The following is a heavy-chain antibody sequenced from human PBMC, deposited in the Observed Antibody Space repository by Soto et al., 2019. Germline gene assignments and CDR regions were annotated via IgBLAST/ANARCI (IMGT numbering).Heavy chain of an antibody. CDR1: VYTFTVYY. V-gene: IGHV1-2*02. D-gene: IGHD5-12*01. CDR3: AKANSGDDDEFDY. Sequence: ASVTVSCTASVYTFTVYYMHWVRQAPGQGLEWMGWINPKSGGTDYAQKFQGRVTMTRDTSSSSAYMELSNLRSDDTAVYYCAKANSGDDDEFDYWGQGTQVTVSS. J-gene: IGHJ4*02. CDR2: INPKSGGT.